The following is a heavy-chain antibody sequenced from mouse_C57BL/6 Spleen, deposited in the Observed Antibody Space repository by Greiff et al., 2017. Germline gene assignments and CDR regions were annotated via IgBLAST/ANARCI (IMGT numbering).Heavy chain of an antibody. CDR2: IYPGDGDT. V-gene: IGHV1-80*01. J-gene: IGHJ4*01. D-gene: IGHD1-1*01. CDR3: ARGGSSYDYYAMDY. CDR1: GYAFSSYW. Sequence: VQGVESGAELVKPGASVKISCKASGYAFSSYWMNWVKQRPGKGLEWIGQIYPGDGDTNYNGKFKGKATLTADKSSSTAYMQLSSLTSEDSAVYFCARGGSSYDYYAMDYWGQGTSVTVSS.